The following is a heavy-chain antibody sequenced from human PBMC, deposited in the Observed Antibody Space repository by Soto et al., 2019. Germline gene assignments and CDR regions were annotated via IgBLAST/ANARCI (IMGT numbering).Heavy chain of an antibody. CDR2: ISYDGSNK. CDR1: GFTFSSYG. CDR3: AKEASDYDILTTDFDY. Sequence: GGSLRLSCAASGFTFSSYGMHWVRQAPGKGLEWVAVISYDGSNKYYADSVKGRFTISRDNSKNTLYLQMNSLRAEDTAVYNCAKEASDYDILTTDFDYWGQGTLVTVS. D-gene: IGHD3-9*01. V-gene: IGHV3-30*18. J-gene: IGHJ4*02.